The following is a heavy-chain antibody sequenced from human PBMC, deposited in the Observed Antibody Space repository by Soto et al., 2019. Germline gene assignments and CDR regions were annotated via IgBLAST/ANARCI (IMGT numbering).Heavy chain of an antibody. V-gene: IGHV3-74*01. CDR2: IDEYGSTI. Sequence: GGSLRLSCAASGFTFSSYWMHWVRQVPGKGLLWVSRIDEYGSTINYADSVKGRFTISRDNARNTLYLEMNSLRAEDTALYYCTRDIGGKGAYWGPGTLVTVSS. D-gene: IGHD3-10*01. J-gene: IGHJ4*02. CDR1: GFTFSSYW. CDR3: TRDIGGKGAY.